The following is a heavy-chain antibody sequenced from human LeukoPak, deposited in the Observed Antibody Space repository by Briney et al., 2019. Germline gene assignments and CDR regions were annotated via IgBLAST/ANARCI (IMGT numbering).Heavy chain of an antibody. CDR1: GYSISSGYY. Sequence: SETLPLTCTVSGYSISSGYYWGWIRQPPGKGLEWIGSIYHSGSTYYNPSLKSRVTISVDTSKNQFSLKLSSVTAADTAVYYCARVSSSWYQDWYFDLWGRGTLVTVSS. V-gene: IGHV4-38-2*02. D-gene: IGHD6-13*01. J-gene: IGHJ2*01. CDR2: IYHSGST. CDR3: ARVSSSWYQDWYFDL.